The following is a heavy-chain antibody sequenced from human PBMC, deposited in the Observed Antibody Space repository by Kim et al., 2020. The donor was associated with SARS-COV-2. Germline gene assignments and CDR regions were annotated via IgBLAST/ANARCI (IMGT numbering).Heavy chain of an antibody. CDR1: GFNFTTYG. CDR3: VRGCPVFRLLHVRGVHYFDP. J-gene: IGHJ5*02. Sequence: GGSLRLSCAASGFNFTTYGIHWVRQAPGRGLEWVAGIWNDGSNKHYADSVKGRFTIYRDSSKNTFHLQMNSLTAEDTAIYHCVRGCPVFRLLHVRGVHYFDPWGQGTLVTVSS. CDR2: IWNDGSNK. V-gene: IGHV3-33*01. D-gene: IGHD3-10*01.